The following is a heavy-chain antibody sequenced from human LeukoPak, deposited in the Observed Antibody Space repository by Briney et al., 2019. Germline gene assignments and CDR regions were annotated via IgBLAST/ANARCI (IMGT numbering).Heavy chain of an antibody. CDR3: AKDISSHYDSSGPLDY. V-gene: IGHV3-7*03. CDR2: IKQDGSEK. D-gene: IGHD3-22*01. CDR1: GFTFSSYS. Sequence: PGGSLRLSCAASGFTFSSYSMNWVRQAPGKGLEWVANIKQDGSEKYYVDSVKGRFTISRDNAKNSLYLQMNSLRAEDTALYYCAKDISSHYDSSGPLDYWGQGTLVTVSS. J-gene: IGHJ4*02.